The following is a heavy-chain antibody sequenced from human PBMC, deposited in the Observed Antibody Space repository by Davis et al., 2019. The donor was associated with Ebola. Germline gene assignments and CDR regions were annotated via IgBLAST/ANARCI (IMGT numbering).Heavy chain of an antibody. D-gene: IGHD3-16*02. CDR3: ARRIMITFGGVIVKGDYFDY. Sequence: SETLSPTCAVYGGSFSGYFWSWIRQPPGKGLEWIGEIDHSGSINYNPSLKSRVTISADTSKNQFSLKLSSVTAADTAVYYCARRIMITFGGVIVKGDYFDYWGQGTLVTVSS. CDR1: GGSFSGYF. CDR2: IDHSGSI. J-gene: IGHJ4*02. V-gene: IGHV4-34*01.